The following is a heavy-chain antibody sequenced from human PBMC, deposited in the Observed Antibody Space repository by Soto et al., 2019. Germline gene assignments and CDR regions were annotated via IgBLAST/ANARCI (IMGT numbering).Heavy chain of an antibody. J-gene: IGHJ3*02. Sequence: QVQLVESGGGLVKPGGSLRLSCAASGLTYSDYYMSWIRQAPGKGLEWVSYISSSNTYTNYADSVKGRFTISRDNAKNSLYLQMNSLRAEDTAVYYCARHRHDAFDILGQGTMVTVSS. CDR3: ARHRHDAFDI. CDR2: ISSSNTYT. V-gene: IGHV3-11*05. CDR1: GLTYSDYY.